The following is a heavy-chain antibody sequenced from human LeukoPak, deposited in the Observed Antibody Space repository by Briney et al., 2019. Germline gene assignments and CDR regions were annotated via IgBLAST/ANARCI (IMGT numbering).Heavy chain of an antibody. Sequence: PSETLSLTCAVSGYSIGSGYQWAWIRQPPGKTLEWIGSIYHSGSAHYNPSHKSRVTISVDRSNNQFSLRLSSVTAADTAVYYCARDPRWLTPDCTSTSCYENYFDPWGQGTLVTVSS. CDR3: ARDPRWLTPDCTSTSCYENYFDP. CDR1: GYSIGSGYQ. V-gene: IGHV4-38-2*02. J-gene: IGHJ5*02. CDR2: IYHSGSA. D-gene: IGHD2-2*01.